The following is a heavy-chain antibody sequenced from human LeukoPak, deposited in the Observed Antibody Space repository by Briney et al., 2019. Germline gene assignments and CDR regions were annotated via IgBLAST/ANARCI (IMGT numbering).Heavy chain of an antibody. D-gene: IGHD7-27*01. CDR2: IIPNFGTA. Sequence: ASVKLSCKASGGTFSSYAISWVRQPPGQGLEWMGGIIPNFGTANYAQKFQGRVTITADEPTSTAYMELSSLRSEDTAVYYCAREGGTGDHFDYWGQGTLVTVSS. J-gene: IGHJ4*02. CDR1: GGTFSSYA. CDR3: AREGGTGDHFDY. V-gene: IGHV1-69*13.